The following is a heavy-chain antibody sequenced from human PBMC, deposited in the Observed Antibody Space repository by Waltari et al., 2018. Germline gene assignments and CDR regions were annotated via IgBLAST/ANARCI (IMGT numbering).Heavy chain of an antibody. CDR2: VSHSGSS. J-gene: IGHJ6*02. Sequence: QVQLQESGPGLLKASETLSLTCAVPDVLVPNYYSSWTRQAAGKQLEWIGRVSHSGSSNYNPSLASRVQMYVDRSKNHFSLKLNSVTAADTAIYYCARDQHLAASRGFGMDVWGRGTTVTVSS. D-gene: IGHD3-16*01. CDR3: ARDQHLAASRGFGMDV. V-gene: IGHV4-4*07. CDR1: DVLVPNYY.